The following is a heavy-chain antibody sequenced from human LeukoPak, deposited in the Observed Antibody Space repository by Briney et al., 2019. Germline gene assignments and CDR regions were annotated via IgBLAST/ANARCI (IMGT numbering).Heavy chain of an antibody. J-gene: IGHJ5*02. CDR2: IYTSGST. CDR3: ARVSAMGATEVGWFDP. V-gene: IGHV4-4*07. CDR1: GGSSSSYY. D-gene: IGHD1-26*01. Sequence: PSETLSLTCTVSGGSSSSYYWSWIRQPPGKGLEWIGRIYTSGSTNYNPSLKSRVTMSVDTSKNQFSLKLSSVTAADPAVYYCARVSAMGATEVGWFDPWGQGTLVTVSS.